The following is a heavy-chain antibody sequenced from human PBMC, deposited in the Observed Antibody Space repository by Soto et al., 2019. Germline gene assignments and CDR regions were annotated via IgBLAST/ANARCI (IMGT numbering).Heavy chain of an antibody. CDR3: ARSVGVTTLSYLDY. CDR1: GGTFSSYG. Sequence: AASVKVSCKAAGGTFSSYGISWVRQAPGQGLEWMGGIIPMFGTATHTQNFQGRLTITADESTSTAYMELSSLRSEDTAVYSCARSVGVTTLSYLDYWGQGTLVTVSS. J-gene: IGHJ4*02. CDR2: IIPMFGTA. D-gene: IGHD1-26*01. V-gene: IGHV1-69*13.